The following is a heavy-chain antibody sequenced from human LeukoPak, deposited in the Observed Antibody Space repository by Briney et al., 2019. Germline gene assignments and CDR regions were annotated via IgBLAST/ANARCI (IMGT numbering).Heavy chain of an antibody. D-gene: IGHD1-14*01. Sequence: GGSLRLSCAASGFTFSDAWLNWVRQTPHKRLECVARIKRQTEGWTKDYAAPVTGRFTISRDDSKSTVYLQMNSLEIEDTAVYYCSRNADHDWWGQGTLVTVSS. CDR1: GFTFSDAW. CDR3: SRNADHDW. V-gene: IGHV3-15*01. J-gene: IGHJ4*02. CDR2: IKRQTEGWTK.